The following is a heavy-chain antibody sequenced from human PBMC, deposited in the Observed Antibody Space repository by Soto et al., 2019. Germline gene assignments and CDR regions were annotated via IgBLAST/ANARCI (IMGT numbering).Heavy chain of an antibody. CDR3: AKDSAPAYDYIWGSYPVSYFDY. D-gene: IGHD3-16*02. V-gene: IGHV3-23*01. J-gene: IGHJ4*02. CDR2: ISGSGGST. Sequence: GGSLRLSCAASGFTFSSYAMSWVRQAPGKGLEWVSAISGSGGSTYYADSVKGRSTISRDNSKNTLYLQMNSLRAEDTAVYYCAKDSAPAYDYIWGSYPVSYFDYWGQGTLVTVSS. CDR1: GFTFSSYA.